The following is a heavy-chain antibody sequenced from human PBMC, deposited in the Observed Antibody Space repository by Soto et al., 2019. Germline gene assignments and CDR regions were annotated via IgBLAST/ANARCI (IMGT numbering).Heavy chain of an antibody. CDR1: GESFSAYY. V-gene: IGHV4-34*01. CDR3: ARDHMSAIDY. J-gene: IGHJ4*02. CDR2: INHSGSS. D-gene: IGHD2-21*01. Sequence: SETLSLTCAVYGESFSAYYWNWIRQSPGKGLDWIGEINHSGSSTYNPSLESRVTMSVDTSGNQFSLKLTSVTAADTAIYFCARDHMSAIDYWGPGIVVTVSS.